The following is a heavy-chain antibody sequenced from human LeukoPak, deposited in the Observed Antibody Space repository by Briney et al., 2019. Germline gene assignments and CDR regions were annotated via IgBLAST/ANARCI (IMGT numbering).Heavy chain of an antibody. CDR1: GFTFNTYG. Sequence: PGRSLRLSCAASGFTFNTYGMHWVRQAPGKGLEWVAVIWYDGSNKYYADSVKGRFTISRDNSKNTLYLQMNSLRAEDTAVYYCAKVRNIVLMVYALDYWGQGTLVTVSS. V-gene: IGHV3-33*06. D-gene: IGHD2-8*01. CDR2: IWYDGSNK. J-gene: IGHJ4*02. CDR3: AKVRNIVLMVYALDY.